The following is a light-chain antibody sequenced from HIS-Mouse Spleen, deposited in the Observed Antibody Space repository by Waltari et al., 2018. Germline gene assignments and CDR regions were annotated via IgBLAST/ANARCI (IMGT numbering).Light chain of an antibody. CDR1: ALPKKY. J-gene: IGLJ2*01. CDR3: YSTDSSGNHRV. Sequence: SYELTQPPSVSVSPGQTARIPCTCDALPKKYAYWYQQKSGQAPVLGIYEDSKRPSGIPERFSGSSSGTMATLTISGAQVEDEADYYCYSTDSSGNHRVFGGGTKLTVL. CDR2: EDS. V-gene: IGLV3-10*01.